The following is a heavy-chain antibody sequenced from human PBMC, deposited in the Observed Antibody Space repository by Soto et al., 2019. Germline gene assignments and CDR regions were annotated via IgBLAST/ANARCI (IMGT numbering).Heavy chain of an antibody. CDR2: ITSSGTTV. CDR3: ARGSSNWAYYFDF. V-gene: IGHV3-48*02. D-gene: IGHD6-13*01. J-gene: IGHJ4*02. Sequence: EVHLVESGGGLVQPGGSLRLSCAASGFTFSSYSLNWVRQAPGKGLEWVSYITSSGTTVYYADSVRGRFTISRDNAKNSLYLQMNSRRDDDTALYYCARGSSNWAYYFDFWGQGTLVTVSS. CDR1: GFTFSSYS.